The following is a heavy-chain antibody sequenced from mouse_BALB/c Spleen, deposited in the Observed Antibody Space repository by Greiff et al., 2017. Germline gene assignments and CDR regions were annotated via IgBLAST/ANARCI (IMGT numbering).Heavy chain of an antibody. CDR3: ARQGYDGYYLDY. V-gene: IGHV5-12-2*01. CDR1: GFTFSSYT. CDR2: ISNGGGST. J-gene: IGHJ4*01. Sequence: EVKLVESGGGLVQPGGSLKLSCAASGFTFSSYTMSWVRQTPEKRLEWVAYISNGGGSTYYPDTVKGRFTISRDNAKNTLYLQMSSLKSEDTAMYYCARQGYDGYYLDYWGQGTSVTVSS. D-gene: IGHD2-3*01.